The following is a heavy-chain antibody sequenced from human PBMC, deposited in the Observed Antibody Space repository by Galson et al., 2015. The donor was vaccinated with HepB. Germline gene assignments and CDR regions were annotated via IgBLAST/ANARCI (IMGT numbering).Heavy chain of an antibody. V-gene: IGHV4-34*01. J-gene: IGHJ4*02. CDR1: RTSLSGYY. CDR3: ARGLIHYDSSAYYGY. D-gene: IGHD3-22*01. Sequence: ETLSLTCAVCRTSLSGYYWSWIRQPPGKGLEWIGEINHSGSTNYNASLKSRVTISADTSKNHFSLKLNSVTAADTAVYYCARGLIHYDSSAYYGYWGQGTLVTVSS. CDR2: INHSGST.